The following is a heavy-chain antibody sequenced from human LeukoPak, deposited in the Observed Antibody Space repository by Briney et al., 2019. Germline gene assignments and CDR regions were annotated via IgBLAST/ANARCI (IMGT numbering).Heavy chain of an antibody. J-gene: IGHJ4*02. CDR1: GFTVSSNY. CDR2: IYSGGST. D-gene: IGHD3-3*01. CDR3: AKQYYDFWSGYYPLDY. V-gene: IGHV3-66*04. Sequence: GGSLRLSCAASGFTVSSNYMSWVRQAPGKGLEWVSVIYSGGSTYYADSVKGRFTISRDNSKNTLYLQMNSLRAEDTAVYYCAKQYYDFWSGYYPLDYWGQGTLVTVSS.